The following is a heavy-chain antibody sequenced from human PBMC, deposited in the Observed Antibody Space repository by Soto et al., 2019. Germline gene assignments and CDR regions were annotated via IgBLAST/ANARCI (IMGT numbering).Heavy chain of an antibody. Sequence: QVQLQESGPGLVKPSGTLSLTCAVSGGSISSSNWWSWVRQPPGKGLEWIGEIYHSGSTNYNPSLKSRVTXXVXKXXNQFSLKLSSVTAADTAVYYCARDRAAAGTRYFDLWGRGTLVTVSS. CDR1: GGSISSSNW. CDR2: IYHSGST. J-gene: IGHJ2*01. V-gene: IGHV4-4*02. D-gene: IGHD6-13*01. CDR3: ARDRAAAGTRYFDL.